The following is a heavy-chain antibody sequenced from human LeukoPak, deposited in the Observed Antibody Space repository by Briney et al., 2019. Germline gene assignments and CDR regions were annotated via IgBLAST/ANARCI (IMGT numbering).Heavy chain of an antibody. CDR1: GGSISSGGYS. D-gene: IGHD3-10*01. CDR2: IYHSGST. CDR3: ASLNYYSSGSYDY. Sequence: PSQTLSLTCAVSGGSISSGGYSWSWIRQPPGKGLEWIGYIYHSGSTYYNPSLKSRVTISVDRSKNQFSLKLSSVTAADTAVYYCASLNYYSSGSYDYWGQGTLVTVSS. V-gene: IGHV4-30-2*01. J-gene: IGHJ4*02.